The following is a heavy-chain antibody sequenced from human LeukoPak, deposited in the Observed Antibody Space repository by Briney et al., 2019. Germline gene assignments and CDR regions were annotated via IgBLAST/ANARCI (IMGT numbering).Heavy chain of an antibody. D-gene: IGHD2-2*01. CDR2: IYSGGST. Sequence: GGSLRLSCAASGFTFDNYGMSWVRQVPGKGLEWVSVIYSGGSTYYADSVKGRFTISRDNSKNTLYLQMNSLRAEDTAVYYCARGASTSWNEGDYWGQGTLVTVSS. J-gene: IGHJ4*02. V-gene: IGHV3-53*01. CDR1: GFTFDNYG. CDR3: ARGASTSWNEGDY.